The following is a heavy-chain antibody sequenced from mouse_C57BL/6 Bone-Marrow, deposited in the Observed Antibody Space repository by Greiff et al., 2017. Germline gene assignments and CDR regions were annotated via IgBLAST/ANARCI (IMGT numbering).Heavy chain of an antibody. CDR2: INPNNGGT. CDR3: ARGDHYYGSAWFAY. V-gene: IGHV1-26*01. D-gene: IGHD1-1*01. Sequence: EVQLQQSGPELVKPGASVKISCKASGYTFTDYYMNWVKQSHGKSLEWIGDINPNNGGTSYNQKFKGKATLTVDKSSSTAYMELRSLTSEDSAVYYCARGDHYYGSAWFAYWGQGTLVTVSA. CDR1: GYTFTDYY. J-gene: IGHJ3*01.